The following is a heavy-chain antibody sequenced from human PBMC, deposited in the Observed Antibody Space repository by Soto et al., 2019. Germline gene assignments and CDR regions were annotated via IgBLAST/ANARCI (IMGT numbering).Heavy chain of an antibody. J-gene: IGHJ1*01. D-gene: IGHD3-10*01. V-gene: IGHV1-2*04. CDR2: INPNSGGT. Sequence: GASVKVSCKASGYTFTGYYMQWVRQAPGQGLEWMGWINPNSGGTNYAQKFQGWVTMTRDTSISTAYMELSRLRSDDTAVYYCARDDRFHGSGSSRPFQHWGQGTLVTVSS. CDR1: GYTFTGYY. CDR3: ARDDRFHGSGSSRPFQH.